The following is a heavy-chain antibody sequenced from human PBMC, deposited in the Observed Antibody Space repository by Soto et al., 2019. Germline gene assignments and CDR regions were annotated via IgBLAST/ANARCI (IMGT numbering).Heavy chain of an antibody. V-gene: IGHV3-74*01. Sequence: GGSLRLSCEASGFTFTMYWMHWVRQAPGKGLVWVSRVNSDGTGTTYADSVKGRFTVSRDNSKNTMYLQLNSLRDEDTTVYFCARTAYSGSYYDHGMDVWGQGTTLTVSS. CDR2: VNSDGTGT. D-gene: IGHD1-26*01. J-gene: IGHJ6*02. CDR1: GFTFTMYW. CDR3: ARTAYSGSYYDHGMDV.